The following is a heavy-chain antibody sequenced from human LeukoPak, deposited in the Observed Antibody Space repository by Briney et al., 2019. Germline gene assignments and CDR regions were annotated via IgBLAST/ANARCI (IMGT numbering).Heavy chain of an antibody. V-gene: IGHV3-33*01. D-gene: IGHD6-13*01. CDR2: IWYDGSNK. Sequence: PGRSLRLSCAASGFTFSSYGMHWVRQAPGKGLEWVAVIWYDGSNKYNADSVKGRFTISRDNSKNTLYLQMNSLRAEDTAVYYCAAGSSWFDYWGQGTLVTVSS. CDR3: AAGSSWFDY. J-gene: IGHJ4*02. CDR1: GFTFSSYG.